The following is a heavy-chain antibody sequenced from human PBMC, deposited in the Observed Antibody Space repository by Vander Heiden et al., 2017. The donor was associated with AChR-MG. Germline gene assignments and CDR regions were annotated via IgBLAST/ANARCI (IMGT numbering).Heavy chain of an antibody. J-gene: IGHJ5*02. CDR3: ARRRSAATGGWFDP. D-gene: IGHD2-15*01. Sequence: QVQLVQSGAEVKKPGSSVKVSCKASGGTFSSYAISWVRQAPGQGLEWMGGISPIFGTANYAQKFQGRVTITADESTSTAYMELSSLRSEDTAVYYCARRRSAATGGWFDPWGQGTLVTVSS. CDR2: ISPIFGTA. CDR1: GGTFSSYA. V-gene: IGHV1-69*01.